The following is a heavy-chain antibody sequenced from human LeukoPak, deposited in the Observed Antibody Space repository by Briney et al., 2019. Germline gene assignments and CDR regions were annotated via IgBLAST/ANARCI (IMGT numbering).Heavy chain of an antibody. J-gene: IGHJ4*02. CDR2: ISGTSSYI. CDR1: GFTFSTYS. V-gene: IGHV3-21*01. CDR3: ARVEYTNSPGH. D-gene: IGHD6-6*01. Sequence: GGSLRLSCAASGFTFSTYSMNWVRQAPGKGLEWVSSISGTSSYIYYADSVKGRFTISRDNAKNSLSLQMDSLRAQDTAIYYCARVEYTNSPGHGGLGTLVTVSS.